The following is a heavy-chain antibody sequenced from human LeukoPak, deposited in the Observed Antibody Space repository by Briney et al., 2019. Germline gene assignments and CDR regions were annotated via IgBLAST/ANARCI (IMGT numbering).Heavy chain of an antibody. D-gene: IGHD6-13*01. J-gene: IGHJ5*02. CDR1: GGSISGSF. CDR2: IYTSEIA. Sequence: SETLSLTCTVSGGSISGSFWSWIRQPPGKGLEWIAYIYTSEIANYNPSLRSRVTMSLDTSNNQFSLKLSSVTAADTAVYYCAREMSSSSWSNWFDPWGQGTLVTVSS. V-gene: IGHV4-4*09. CDR3: AREMSSSSWSNWFDP.